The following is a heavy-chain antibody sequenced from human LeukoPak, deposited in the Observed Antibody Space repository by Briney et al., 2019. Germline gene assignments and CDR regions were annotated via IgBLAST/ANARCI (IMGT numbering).Heavy chain of an antibody. Sequence: SETLSLTCTVSGGSISTYYWTWIRQSPGKGLEWVGFVYNSGSTNYNPSLQSRVTISADTSKNQFSLKLSSVTAADTAVYYCGRLDFYDAEIDYWGQETLVTVSS. CDR2: VYNSGST. CDR1: GGSISTYY. V-gene: IGHV4-59*01. J-gene: IGHJ4*02. D-gene: IGHD3-22*01. CDR3: GRLDFYDAEIDY.